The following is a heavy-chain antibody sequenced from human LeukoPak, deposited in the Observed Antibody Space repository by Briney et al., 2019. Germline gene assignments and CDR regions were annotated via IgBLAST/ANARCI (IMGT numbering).Heavy chain of an antibody. CDR1: GGSISSYY. J-gene: IGHJ4*02. D-gene: IGHD2-15*01. Sequence: PSEALSLTCTVSGGSISSYYWSWIRQPAGKGLEWIGRIYTSGSTNYNPSLKSRVTMSVDTSKNQFSLKLSSVTAADTAVYYCARGTHDCSGGSCYGYWGQGTLVTVSS. V-gene: IGHV4-4*07. CDR2: IYTSGST. CDR3: ARGTHDCSGGSCYGY.